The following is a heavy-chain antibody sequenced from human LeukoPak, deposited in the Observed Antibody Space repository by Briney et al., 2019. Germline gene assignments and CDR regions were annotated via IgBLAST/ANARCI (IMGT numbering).Heavy chain of an antibody. V-gene: IGHV1-8*03. J-gene: IGHJ5*02. D-gene: IGHD2-8*01. CDR3: ARERHCTNGVCIFDP. Sequence: ASVKVSCKASGYTFTSYDINWVRQATGQRLEWMGWMNPNSGNTGYAQKFQGRVTITRNTSISTAYMELSSLRSEDTAVYYCARERHCTNGVCIFDPWGQGTLVTVSS. CDR2: MNPNSGNT. CDR1: GYTFTSYD.